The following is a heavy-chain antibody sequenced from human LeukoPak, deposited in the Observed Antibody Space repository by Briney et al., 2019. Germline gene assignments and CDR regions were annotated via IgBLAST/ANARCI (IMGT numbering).Heavy chain of an antibody. CDR3: ARGGLSYYYGSSSFDY. V-gene: IGHV4-34*01. Sequence: SETLSLTCAVYGGSFSDYYWNWIRQPPGKGLEWIGEINHSGSTNYNPSLKCRVTISVDTSKNQFSLRLSSVTAADTAVYYCARGGLSYYYGSSSFDYWGQGTLVTVSS. D-gene: IGHD3-10*01. CDR1: GGSFSDYY. J-gene: IGHJ4*02. CDR2: INHSGST.